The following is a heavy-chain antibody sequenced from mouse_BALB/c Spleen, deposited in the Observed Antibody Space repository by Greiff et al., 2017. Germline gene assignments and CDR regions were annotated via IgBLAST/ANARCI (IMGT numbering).Heavy chain of an antibody. Sequence: EGKLVESGGGLVQPGGSLRLSCATSGFTFSDFYMEWVRQPPGKRLEWIAASRNKANDYTTEYSASVKGRFIVSRDTSQSILYLQMNALRAEDTAIYYCARDAGSSGPWFAYWGQGTLVTVSA. CDR2: SRNKANDYTT. J-gene: IGHJ3*01. CDR3: ARDAGSSGPWFAY. CDR1: GFTFSDFY. V-gene: IGHV7-1*02. D-gene: IGHD3-1*01.